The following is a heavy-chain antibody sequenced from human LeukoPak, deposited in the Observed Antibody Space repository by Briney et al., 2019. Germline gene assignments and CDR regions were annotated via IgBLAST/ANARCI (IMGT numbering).Heavy chain of an antibody. J-gene: IGHJ4*02. V-gene: IGHV3-23*01. CDR1: GVTFSSYA. CDR3: AKPDSSTWYPFDY. CDR2: ISASGGNT. Sequence: GGSLRLSCAASGVTFSSYAMSWVRQAPRKGLEWVSAISASGGNTYYAESVKGRFTISRDNSNNTLYLQMNSLRAEDTAVYYCAKPDSSTWYPFDYWGQGTLVTVSS. D-gene: IGHD6-13*01.